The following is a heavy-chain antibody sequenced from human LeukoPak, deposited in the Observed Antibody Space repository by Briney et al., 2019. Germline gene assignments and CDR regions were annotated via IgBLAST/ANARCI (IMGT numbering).Heavy chain of an antibody. CDR3: ARDQSSWSGMDV. CDR1: GFTFRSYS. J-gene: IGHJ6*02. Sequence: GGSLRLSCAASGFTFRSYSMNWVRQAPGKGLEWVSYISSSSTIYYADSVKGRFTISRDNAKNSLYLQMNSLRAEDTAVYYCARDQSSWSGMDVWGQGTTVTVSS. CDR2: ISSSSTI. V-gene: IGHV3-48*01. D-gene: IGHD6-13*01.